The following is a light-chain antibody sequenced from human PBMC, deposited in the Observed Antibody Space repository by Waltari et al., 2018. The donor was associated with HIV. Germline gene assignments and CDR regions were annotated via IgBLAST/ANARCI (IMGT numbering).Light chain of an antibody. Sequence: QLVLTQSPSASASLGASVKLTCTLSSGPSNYAIAWPPQHPVKGPRYLMQLNSDGNHIKGDGIPDRFSGSSSGAERYLTISSLQSEDEADYYCQTWATGSRVVFGGGTKLTVL. CDR2: LNSDGNH. CDR3: QTWATGSRVV. V-gene: IGLV4-69*01. CDR1: SGPSNYA. J-gene: IGLJ2*01.